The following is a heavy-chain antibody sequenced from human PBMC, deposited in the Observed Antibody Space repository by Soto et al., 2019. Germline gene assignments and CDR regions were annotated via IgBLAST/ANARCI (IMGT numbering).Heavy chain of an antibody. J-gene: IGHJ4*02. CDR2: IKPGTSDI. CDR1: GYKFGSAW. CDR3: ARQLSHICDS. V-gene: IGHV5-51*01. D-gene: IGHD3-3*02. Sequence: LKISCKGVGYKFGSAWIGWVRQMPGKGLEWMGIIKPGTSDIRYSPSCRGHVTISADEAVSTAYLQWSSLKASDTAMYYCARQLSHICDSWGQGTLVTVS.